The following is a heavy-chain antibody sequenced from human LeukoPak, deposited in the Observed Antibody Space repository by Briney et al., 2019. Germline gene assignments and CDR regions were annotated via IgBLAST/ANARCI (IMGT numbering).Heavy chain of an antibody. CDR2: IYPGDSDT. CDR3: ARRGEATITFFDY. V-gene: IGHV5-51*01. J-gene: IGHJ4*02. Sequence: GESLKISCKASGYSFTTYWIGWVRQMPGKGLDWMGTIYPGDSDTRYSPSFQGQVTISADKSISTAYLQWSSLKASDTAMYYCARRGEATITFFDYWGQGTLVTVSS. D-gene: IGHD5-24*01. CDR1: GYSFTTYW.